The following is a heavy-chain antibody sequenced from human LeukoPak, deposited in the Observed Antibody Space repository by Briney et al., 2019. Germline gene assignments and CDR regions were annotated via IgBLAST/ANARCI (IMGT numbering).Heavy chain of an antibody. J-gene: IGHJ4*02. Sequence: SETLSLTCTVSGGSISSYYWSWIRQPPGKGLEWIGYIYYSGSTNYNPSLKSRVTISVDRSKNQFSLKLSSVTAADTAVYYCARADSTKWSVFDYWGQGTLVTVSS. CDR3: ARADSTKWSVFDY. CDR2: IYYSGST. V-gene: IGHV4-59*12. D-gene: IGHD2-8*01. CDR1: GGSISSYY.